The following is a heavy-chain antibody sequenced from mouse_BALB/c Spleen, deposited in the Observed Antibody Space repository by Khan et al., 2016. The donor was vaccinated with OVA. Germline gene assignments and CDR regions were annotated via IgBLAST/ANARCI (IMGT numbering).Heavy chain of an antibody. CDR3: ARSNYYGSGLYTLDY. Sequence: DLVKPGASVKLSCKASGCTFTSYWINWIKQRPGQGLEWIGRIAPGSGSDYYNDMFKGKATLTIDTSSSTAYIQVRSLSSEDSAVYFCARSNYYGSGLYTLDYWGQGTSVTVSS. CDR1: GCTFTSYW. CDR2: IAPGSGSD. V-gene: IGHV1S41*01. J-gene: IGHJ4*01. D-gene: IGHD1-1*01.